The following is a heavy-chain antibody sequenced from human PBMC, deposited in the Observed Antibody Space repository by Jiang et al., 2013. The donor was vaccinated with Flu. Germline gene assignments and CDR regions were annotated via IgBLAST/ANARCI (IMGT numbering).Heavy chain of an antibody. CDR1: GYTFTGYY. V-gene: IGHV1-2*02. J-gene: IGHJ4*02. CDR2: INPNSGGT. Sequence: SGAEVKKPGASVKVSCKASGYTFTGYYMHWVRQAPGQGLEWMGWINPNSGGTNYAQKFQGRVTMTRDTSISTAYMELSRLRSDDTAVYYCARSHDLGIGPFDYWGQGTLVTVSS. CDR3: ARSHDLGIGPFDY. D-gene: IGHD7-27*01.